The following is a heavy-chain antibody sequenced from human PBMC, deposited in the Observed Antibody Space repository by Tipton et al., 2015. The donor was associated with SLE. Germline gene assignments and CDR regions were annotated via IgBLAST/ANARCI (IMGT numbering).Heavy chain of an antibody. CDR1: GVSISSHSHY. D-gene: IGHD2-8*01. CDR2: IYNSGST. CDR3: TKDYYKWSRDY. Sequence: TLSLTCSVSGVSISSHSHYWGWIRQPPGKGLEWIGIIYNSGSTYSSPSLKSRVTMSVDTSKSQFSLNLKSVTATDTAVYYCTKDYYKWSRDYWGQGALVTVSS. J-gene: IGHJ4*02. V-gene: IGHV4-39*07.